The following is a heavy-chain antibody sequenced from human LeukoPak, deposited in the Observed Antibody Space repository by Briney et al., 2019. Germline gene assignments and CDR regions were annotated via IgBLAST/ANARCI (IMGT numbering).Heavy chain of an antibody. CDR1: GGTFSSYT. D-gene: IGHD5-24*01. Sequence: VASVKVSCKASGGTFSSYTISWVRQAPGQGLEWMGRIIPILGIANYAQKFQGRVTITADKSTSTAYMELSSLRSEDKAVYYCARDSGDGYNDYWGQGTLVTVS. CDR3: ARDSGDGYNDY. CDR2: IIPILGIA. J-gene: IGHJ4*02. V-gene: IGHV1-69*04.